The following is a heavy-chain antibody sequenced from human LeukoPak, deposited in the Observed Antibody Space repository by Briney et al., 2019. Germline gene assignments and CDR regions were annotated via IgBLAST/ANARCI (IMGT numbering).Heavy chain of an antibody. Sequence: PGGSLRLSCAASGFTFSSYGMHWVRQAPGQGLEWMEWINPNSGGTNYAQKFQGRVTMTRDTSISTAYMELSRLRSDDTAVYYCARDGGGLNDIHADYWGQGTLVTVSS. J-gene: IGHJ4*02. V-gene: IGHV1-2*02. D-gene: IGHD3-9*01. CDR1: GFTFSSYG. CDR3: ARDGGGLNDIHADY. CDR2: INPNSGGT.